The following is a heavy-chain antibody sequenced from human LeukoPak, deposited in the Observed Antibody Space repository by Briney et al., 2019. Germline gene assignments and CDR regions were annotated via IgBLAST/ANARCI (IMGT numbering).Heavy chain of an antibody. J-gene: IGHJ4*02. V-gene: IGHV4-59*01. Sequence: PSETLSLTCTVSGGSISSYYWSWIRQPPGKGLEWIGYIYYSGSTNYNPSLKSRVTISVDTSKNQFSLKLSSVTAADTAVYYCARARRGYSYGSPPDYWGQGTLVTVSS. CDR3: ARARRGYSYGSPPDY. D-gene: IGHD5-18*01. CDR2: IYYSGST. CDR1: GGSISSYY.